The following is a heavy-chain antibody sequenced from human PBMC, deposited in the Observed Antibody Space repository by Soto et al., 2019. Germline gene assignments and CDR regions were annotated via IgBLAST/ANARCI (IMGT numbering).Heavy chain of an antibody. D-gene: IGHD5-12*01. J-gene: IGHJ4*02. CDR2: ISWNSGSI. CDR3: AKDPNVDIVAPSFDY. Sequence: GGSLRLSCAASGFTFDDYAMPWVRQAPGKGLEWVSGISWNSGSIGYADSVKGRFTISRDNAKNSLYLQMNSLRAEDTALYYCAKDPNVDIVAPSFDYWGQGTLVTVYS. CDR1: GFTFDDYA. V-gene: IGHV3-9*01.